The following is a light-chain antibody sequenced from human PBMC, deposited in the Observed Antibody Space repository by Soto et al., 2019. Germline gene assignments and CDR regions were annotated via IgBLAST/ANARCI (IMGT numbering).Light chain of an antibody. CDR1: NSNIGNNA. CDR2: YDD. CDR3: AAWDDSLNGPV. V-gene: IGLV1-36*01. J-gene: IGLJ2*01. Sequence: QSVLTQPPSVSGAPRQRVTISCSGSNSNIGNNAVNWYQQLPGKAPKLLIYYDDLLPSGVSDRFSGSKSGTSASLAISGLQSEDEAGYYCAAWDDSLNGPVFGGGIKVTVL.